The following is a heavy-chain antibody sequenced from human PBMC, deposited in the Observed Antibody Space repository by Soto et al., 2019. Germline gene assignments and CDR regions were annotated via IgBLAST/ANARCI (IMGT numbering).Heavy chain of an antibody. CDR3: ARDQSSGQLLYYCDY. CDR1: GFTFSSYA. Sequence: QVQLVESGGGVVQPGRSLRLSCAASGFTFSSYAMHWVRQAPGKGLEWVAVISYDGSNKYYADSVKGRFTISRDNSKNTLYLQMNSLRAEDTAVYYCARDQSSGQLLYYCDYWGQGTLVTVAS. V-gene: IGHV3-30-3*01. D-gene: IGHD5-18*01. J-gene: IGHJ4*02. CDR2: ISYDGSNK.